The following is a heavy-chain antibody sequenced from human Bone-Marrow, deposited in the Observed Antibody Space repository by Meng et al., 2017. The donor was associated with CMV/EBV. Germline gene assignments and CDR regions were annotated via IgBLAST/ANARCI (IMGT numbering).Heavy chain of an antibody. CDR3: ARSHYYDFWSDLYA. J-gene: IGHJ5*02. D-gene: IGHD3-3*01. CDR2: IYYSGST. Sequence: SETLSLTCTVSGGSISSYYWSWIRQPPGKGLEWIGYIYYSGSTYYNPSLKSRVTISVDTSKNQFSLKLSSVTAADTAVYYCARSHYYDFWSDLYAWGQGTLVTVSS. CDR1: GGSISSYY. V-gene: IGHV4-59*01.